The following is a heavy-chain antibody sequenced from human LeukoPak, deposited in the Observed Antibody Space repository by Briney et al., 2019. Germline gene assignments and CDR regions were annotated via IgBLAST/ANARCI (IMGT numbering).Heavy chain of an antibody. CDR1: GGSIGTYY. CDR3: ARFAGLVTMIVVVT. CDR2: IYSSGST. J-gene: IGHJ5*02. D-gene: IGHD3-22*01. Sequence: SETLSLTCTVSGGSIGTYYWSWIRQPPGKGLEWIGYIYSSGSTNYNPSLKSRVTISVDKSKNQFSLKLSSVTAADTAVYYCARFAGLVTMIVVVTWGQGTLVTVSS. V-gene: IGHV4-59*12.